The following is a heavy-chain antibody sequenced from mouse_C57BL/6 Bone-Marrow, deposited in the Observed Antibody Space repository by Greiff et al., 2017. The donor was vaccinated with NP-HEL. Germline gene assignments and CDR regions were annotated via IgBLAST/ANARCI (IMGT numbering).Heavy chain of an antibody. J-gene: IGHJ2*01. D-gene: IGHD1-1*01. CDR2: INPYNGGT. Sequence: VQLKESGPVLVKPGASVKMSCKASGYTFTDYYMNWVKQSHGKSLEWIGVINPYNGGTSYNQKFKGKATLTVDKSSSTAYMELNSLTSEDSAVYYCARGIITTVFDYWGQGTTLTVSS. V-gene: IGHV1-19*01. CDR1: GYTFTDYY. CDR3: ARGIITTVFDY.